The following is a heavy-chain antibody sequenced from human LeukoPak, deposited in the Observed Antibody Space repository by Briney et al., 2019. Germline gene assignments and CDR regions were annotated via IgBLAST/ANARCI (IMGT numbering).Heavy chain of an antibody. CDR1: GSTFSDYY. D-gene: IGHD1-14*01. CDR2: ISSSSSYT. CDR3: ARGGSRTTDY. J-gene: IGHJ4*02. V-gene: IGHV3-11*05. Sequence: GGSLRLSCAASGSTFSDYYMSWIRQAPGKGLEWVSYISSSSSYTNYADSVKGRFTISRDNAKNSLYLQMNSLRAEDTAVYYCARGGSRTTDYWGQGTLVTVSS.